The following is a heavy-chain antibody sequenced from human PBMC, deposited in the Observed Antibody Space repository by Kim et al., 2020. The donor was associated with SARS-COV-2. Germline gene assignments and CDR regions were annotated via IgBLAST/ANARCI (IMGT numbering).Heavy chain of an antibody. D-gene: IGHD4-4*01. CDR1: GFTFSSYE. CDR3: ARGPNYSPFDY. J-gene: IGHJ4*02. Sequence: GGSLRLSCAASGFTFSSYEMNWVRQAPGKGLEWVSYIIGSGTTIYSADSVRGRFTISRDNDKNSLYLQMNSLRAEDTAVYYCARGPNYSPFDYWGQGTLV. CDR2: IIGSGTTI. V-gene: IGHV3-48*03.